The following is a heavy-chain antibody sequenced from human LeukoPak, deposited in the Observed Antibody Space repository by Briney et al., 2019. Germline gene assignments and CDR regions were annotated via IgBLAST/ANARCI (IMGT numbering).Heavy chain of an antibody. J-gene: IGHJ6*02. D-gene: IGHD2-2*01. V-gene: IGHV4-59*01. Sequence: PSETLSLTCTVSGGSISSYYWSWIRQPPGKGLEWIGYIYYSGSTNYNPSLKSRVTISVDTSKNQFSLKLSSVTAADTAVYYCAREGCSSTSCHPYYYYYGMDVWGQGTTVTVSS. CDR1: GGSISSYY. CDR2: IYYSGST. CDR3: AREGCSSTSCHPYYYYYGMDV.